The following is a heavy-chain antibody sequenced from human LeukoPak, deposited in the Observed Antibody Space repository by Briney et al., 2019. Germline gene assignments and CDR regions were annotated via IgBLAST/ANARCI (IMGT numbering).Heavy chain of an antibody. CDR2: IVPILGTA. D-gene: IGHD6-13*01. Sequence: GSSVNVSCKASGGTFSTYAISWVRQAPGQGLEWVGRIVPILGTANYAQNFQGRVTITADRSTTTAYMELSSLRSEDRAVYYCARVPQGSSWPYYFDYWGQGTLVTVSS. CDR3: ARVPQGSSWPYYFDY. V-gene: IGHV1-69*04. CDR1: GGTFSTYA. J-gene: IGHJ4*02.